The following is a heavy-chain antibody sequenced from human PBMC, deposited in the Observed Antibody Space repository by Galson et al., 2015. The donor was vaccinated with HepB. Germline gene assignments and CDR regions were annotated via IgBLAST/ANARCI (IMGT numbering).Heavy chain of an antibody. Sequence: SVKVSCKASGFTFTGYFMHWVRQAPGQGLEWMGWVNPNSGGTTYAQKFQGRVTLTRDTSISAAYMELSRLKSDDTAVYYCARVKGALRYFDSLLYGMDVWGQGTTVTVSS. J-gene: IGHJ6*02. CDR3: ARVKGALRYFDSLLYGMDV. CDR2: VNPNSGGT. V-gene: IGHV1-2*02. D-gene: IGHD3-9*01. CDR1: GFTFTGYF.